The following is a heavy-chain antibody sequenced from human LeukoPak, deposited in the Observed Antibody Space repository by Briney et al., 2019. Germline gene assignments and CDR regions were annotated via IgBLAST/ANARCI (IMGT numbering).Heavy chain of an antibody. Sequence: ASVKVSCKASGYTFTSYGISWVRQAPGQGLEWMGWISAYNGNTSYAQKLQGRVTMTTDTSTSTAYMELRSLRSDDTAVYYCARDPGYSSSWDQIGNDAFDIWGQGTMVTVSS. CDR2: ISAYNGNT. CDR1: GYTFTSYG. J-gene: IGHJ3*02. D-gene: IGHD6-13*01. V-gene: IGHV1-18*01. CDR3: ARDPGYSSSWDQIGNDAFDI.